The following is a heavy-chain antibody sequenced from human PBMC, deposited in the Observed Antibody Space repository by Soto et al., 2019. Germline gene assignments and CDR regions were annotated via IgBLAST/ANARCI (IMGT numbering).Heavy chain of an antibody. J-gene: IGHJ4*02. CDR2: INSYSGGT. Sequence: QVQLVQSGAEVKKTGAPVTISCKASGNTFNMYHVHWVRQAPGQGLEWMGWINSYSGGTNYARKFQGRVTVTMDTSITTVYMDLTRLTSDDTAVYYCARGRTTGVDYWGQGTLVSVSS. D-gene: IGHD3-10*01. V-gene: IGHV1-2*02. CDR3: ARGRTTGVDY. CDR1: GNTFNMYH.